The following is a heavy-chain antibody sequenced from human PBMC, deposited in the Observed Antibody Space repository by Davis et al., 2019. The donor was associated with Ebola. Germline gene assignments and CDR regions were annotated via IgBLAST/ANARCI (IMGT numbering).Heavy chain of an antibody. V-gene: IGHV1-18*04. CDR1: GYTFTSYD. D-gene: IGHD3-22*01. J-gene: IGHJ4*02. Sequence: ASVKVSCKASGYTFTSYDISWVRQAPGQGLEWMGWISAYNGNTNYAQKFQGRVTMTRDTSISTAYMELSRLRSDDTAVYYCARLVLYYYDSSGYPHFDYWGQGTLVTVSS. CDR2: ISAYNGNT. CDR3: ARLVLYYYDSSGYPHFDY.